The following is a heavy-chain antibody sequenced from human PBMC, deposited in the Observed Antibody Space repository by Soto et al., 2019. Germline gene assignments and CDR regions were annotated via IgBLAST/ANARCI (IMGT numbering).Heavy chain of an antibody. D-gene: IGHD3-3*01. CDR2: ISGSGGST. CDR1: GFTFSSYA. CDR3: AKNPVFDFWGGYSTWFDT. V-gene: IGHV3-23*01. Sequence: SLRLSCAASGFTFSSYAMSWVRQAPGKGLEWVSAISGSGGSTYYADSVKGRFTISRDNSKNTLYLQMNSLRAEDTAVYYCAKNPVFDFWGGYSTWFDTLGQGNVLTISA. J-gene: IGHJ5*02.